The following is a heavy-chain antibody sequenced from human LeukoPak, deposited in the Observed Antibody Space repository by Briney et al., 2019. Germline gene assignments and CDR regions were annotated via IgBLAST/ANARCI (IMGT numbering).Heavy chain of an antibody. D-gene: IGHD1-7*01. J-gene: IGHJ3*01. CDR1: GFTFSISA. CDR2: INYSGSNA. V-gene: IGHV3-23*01. CDR3: ARDIELST. Sequence: GGSLRLSCAASGFTFSISAMTGVRQAPGKGLEWGSGINYSGSNAYYADSVRGRFTISSDSSKSLLYLQMDSLRAEDTAIYYCARDIELSTWGEGTMVSV.